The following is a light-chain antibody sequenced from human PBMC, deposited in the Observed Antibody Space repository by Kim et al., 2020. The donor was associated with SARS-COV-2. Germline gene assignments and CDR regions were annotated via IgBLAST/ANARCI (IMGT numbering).Light chain of an antibody. CDR3: QQRSNWLT. J-gene: IGKJ4*01. CDR1: QSVSSY. Sequence: EIVLTQSPATLSLSPGERATLSCRASQSVSSYIAWYQQKPGQAPRLLIYDASNRATGIPARFSGSGSGTDFTLTISSLEPEDFAVYYWQQRSNWLTFGGGTKVDIK. CDR2: DAS. V-gene: IGKV3-11*01.